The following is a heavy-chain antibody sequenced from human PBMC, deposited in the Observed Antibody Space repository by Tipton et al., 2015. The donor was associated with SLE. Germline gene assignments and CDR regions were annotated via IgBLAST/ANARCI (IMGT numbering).Heavy chain of an antibody. CDR2: INPNSGGT. Sequence: QLVQSGAEVKKPEASVKVSCKASGYTFTAYYVHWVRQAPGQGLEWLGWINPNSGGTNYAQSFQGRVSMTRDTSTSTAYMELRNLKSDDTAVYCCATDGGRYDGYKFDYWGQGTLVTVSS. V-gene: IGHV1-2*02. CDR1: GYTFTAYY. J-gene: IGHJ4*02. CDR3: ATDGGRYDGYKFDY. D-gene: IGHD5-24*01.